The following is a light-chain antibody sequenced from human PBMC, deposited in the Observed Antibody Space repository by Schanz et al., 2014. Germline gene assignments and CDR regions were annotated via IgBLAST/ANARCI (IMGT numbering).Light chain of an antibody. CDR1: QSVSTK. J-gene: IGKJ4*01. Sequence: EIMMTQSPATLSVSPGERATLSCRASQSVSTKLAWYRQKPGQPPRLLIYDASTRATGIPARFSGSGSGTDFTLTISALEPEDFAVYHCQQRSNWPLTFGGGTKVEIK. CDR3: QQRSNWPLT. V-gene: IGKV3-11*01. CDR2: DAS.